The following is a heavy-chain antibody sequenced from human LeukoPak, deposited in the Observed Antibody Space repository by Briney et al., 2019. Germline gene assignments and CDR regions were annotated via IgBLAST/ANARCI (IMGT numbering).Heavy chain of an antibody. J-gene: IGHJ6*02. CDR3: ARDHGKYDFWSGYYKDYYYGMDV. V-gene: IGHV3-21*01. D-gene: IGHD3-3*01. CDR1: GFTLSSYS. CDR2: ISSSSSYI. Sequence: GSLRLSCAASGFTLSSYSMNWVRQAPGKGLGWVSSISSSSSYIYYADSVKGRFTISRDNAKNSLYLQMNSLRAEDTAVYYCARDHGKYDFWSGYYKDYYYGMDVWGQGTTVTVSS.